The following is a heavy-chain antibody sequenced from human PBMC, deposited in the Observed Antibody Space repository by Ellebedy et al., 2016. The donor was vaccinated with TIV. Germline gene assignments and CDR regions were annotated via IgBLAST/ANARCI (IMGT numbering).Heavy chain of an antibody. V-gene: IGHV4-31*03. Sequence: MPSETLSLTCTVSGGSISSGGNYWTWIRQHPGKGLEWIGFIYYSGSTYNNPSLRSRVTMSVDTSKNQFSLNLTSVTAADTAMYYWARGSGWYDPFDLWGQGTLVTVSS. CDR1: GGSISSGGNY. J-gene: IGHJ4*02. CDR3: ARGSGWYDPFDL. D-gene: IGHD6-19*01. CDR2: IYYSGST.